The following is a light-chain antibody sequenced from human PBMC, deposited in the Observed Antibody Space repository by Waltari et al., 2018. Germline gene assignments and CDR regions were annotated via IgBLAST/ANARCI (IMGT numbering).Light chain of an antibody. V-gene: IGLV1-47*01. J-gene: IGLJ3*02. CDR1: TSY. Sequence: QSVLTQPPSASGTPGQRVTISCTGSTSYIYWYQQLPGTAPKLLLYRNSQRPSGVPDRCSGAKSGTSASLTIRGLRSEDEADYYCAAWDVSLSARVFGGGTKLTVL. CDR3: AAWDVSLSARV. CDR2: RNS.